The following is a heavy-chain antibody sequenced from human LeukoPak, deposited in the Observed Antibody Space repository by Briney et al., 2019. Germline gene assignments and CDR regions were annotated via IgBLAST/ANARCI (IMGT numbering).Heavy chain of an antibody. CDR3: ARGRGYSHSNWVDP. Sequence: GGSLRLSCAASGFTFRSYAMHWVRQAPGKGLEYVSGISYNGGSTYYANSVKGRFTISRDNSKNTLYLQMNKLRAEDTAVYYCARGRGYSHSNWVDPWGQGTMVTVSA. J-gene: IGHJ5*02. D-gene: IGHD5-18*01. CDR1: GFTFRSYA. V-gene: IGHV3-64*01. CDR2: ISYNGGST.